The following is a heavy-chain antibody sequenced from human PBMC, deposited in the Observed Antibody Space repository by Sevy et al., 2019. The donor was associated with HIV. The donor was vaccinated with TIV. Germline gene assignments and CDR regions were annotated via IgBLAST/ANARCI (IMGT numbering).Heavy chain of an antibody. D-gene: IGHD6-13*01. Sequence: GWSLRLSCAASGFTFSSYWMHWVRQAPGKGLVWLSRIYVDGRTASYADSVKGRFAISRDNAKNTLYLQMNSLRDEDTAVYYCGRVPVAAAGTGIDYWGQGTLVTVSS. V-gene: IGHV3-74*01. J-gene: IGHJ4*02. CDR2: IYVDGRTA. CDR1: GFTFSSYW. CDR3: GRVPVAAAGTGIDY.